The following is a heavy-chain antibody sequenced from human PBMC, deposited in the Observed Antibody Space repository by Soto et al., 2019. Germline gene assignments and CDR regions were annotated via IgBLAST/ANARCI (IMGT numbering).Heavy chain of an antibody. Sequence: EVQLVESGGGLVQPGGSLRLSCAASGIAFSSYWMTWVRQAPGKGLEWVANIKQDGSDKYYVDSVKGRFTISRDNAKNSLYLQMNSLRAEDTALYYCARDPPWDEYAFDIWGQGTMVTVSS. D-gene: IGHD1-26*01. V-gene: IGHV3-7*01. CDR1: GIAFSSYW. CDR2: IKQDGSDK. J-gene: IGHJ3*02. CDR3: ARDPPWDEYAFDI.